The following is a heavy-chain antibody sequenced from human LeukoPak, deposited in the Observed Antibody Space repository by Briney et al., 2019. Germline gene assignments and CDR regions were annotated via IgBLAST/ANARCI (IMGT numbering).Heavy chain of an antibody. J-gene: IGHJ3*02. CDR1: GFTFSSYS. V-gene: IGHV3-21*01. CDR3: ARSTRRQNDAFDI. Sequence: GGSLRLSCAASGFTFSSYSMNWVRQAPGKGLEWVSSISERSSYIYYADSMKGRFTISRDNAKNSLYLQMNSLRGEDTAVYYCARSTRRQNDAFDIWGQGTVVTVSS. CDR2: ISERSSYI.